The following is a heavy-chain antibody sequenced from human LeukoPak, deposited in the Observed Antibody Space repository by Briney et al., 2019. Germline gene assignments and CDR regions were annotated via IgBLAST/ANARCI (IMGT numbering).Heavy chain of an antibody. J-gene: IGHJ6*03. Sequence: GGSLRLSCAASGFTFSSYAMTWVRQAPGKGLEWVSSIDASGGSTYYADSVKGRFTISRDNSKNTFFLQMNTLRAADTAVYYCARGLRDEERYYEYYYMDVWGKGTTVTVSS. D-gene: IGHD3-16*01. CDR3: ARGLRDEERYYEYYYMDV. CDR1: GFTFSSYA. V-gene: IGHV3-23*01. CDR2: IDASGGST.